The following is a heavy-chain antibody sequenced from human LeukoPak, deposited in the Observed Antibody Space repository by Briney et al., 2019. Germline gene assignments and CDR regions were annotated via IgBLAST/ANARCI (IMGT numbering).Heavy chain of an antibody. CDR3: ARVRLVTTQYDAFAM. V-gene: IGHV3-7*04. J-gene: IGHJ3*02. Sequence: GGSLSLSCAASGLTFSTYWMTWVRQAPGKGLEWVANVKQDGSEKYYVDSVKGRFTISRDNTKNSLYLQMDSLRAEDTAVYFCARVRLVTTQYDAFAMWGQGTMVTVSS. CDR1: GLTFSTYW. D-gene: IGHD5-12*01. CDR2: VKQDGSEK.